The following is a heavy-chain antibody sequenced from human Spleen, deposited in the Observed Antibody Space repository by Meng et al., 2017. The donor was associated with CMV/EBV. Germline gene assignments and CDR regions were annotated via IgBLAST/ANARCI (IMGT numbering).Heavy chain of an antibody. CDR2: INQDGSQR. V-gene: IGHV3-7*01. J-gene: IGHJ6*02. Sequence: GGSLRLSCAASGFHFPTYSMSWVRQAPGKALEWVANINQDGSQRNYVDSVKGRFTISRDNAKNSMYLQMNSLRVEDTAVYYCGRDMDVWGQGTTVTVSS. CDR3: GRDMDV. CDR1: GFHFPTYS.